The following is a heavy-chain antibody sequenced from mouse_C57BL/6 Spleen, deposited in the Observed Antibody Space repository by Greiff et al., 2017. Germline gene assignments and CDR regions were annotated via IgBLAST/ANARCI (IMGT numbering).Heavy chain of an antibody. J-gene: IGHJ4*01. CDR3: ARDDGTKDAMDY. CDR2: ISYDGSN. Sequence: EVQLVESGPGLVKPSQSLSLTCSVTGYSITSGYYWNWIRQFPGNKLEWMGYISYDGSNNYNPSLKNRISITRDTSKNQFFLKLNSVTTEDTATYYCARDDGTKDAMDYWGQGTSVTVSS. CDR1: GYSITSGYY. D-gene: IGHD2-3*01. V-gene: IGHV3-6*01.